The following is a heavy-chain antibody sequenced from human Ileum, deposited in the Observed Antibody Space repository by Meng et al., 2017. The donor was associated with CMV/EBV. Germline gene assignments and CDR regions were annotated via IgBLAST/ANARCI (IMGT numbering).Heavy chain of an antibody. D-gene: IGHD2-15*01. V-gene: IGHV3-23*01. CDR3: TRDSGGYCSGGSCYSTD. Sequence: GESLKISCAASRFTFSTYAMSWVRQAPGKGLEWVSVISGSGDSTYYTDYVRGRFTVSRDSSRNTLYLQMNSLRAEDTAIYYCTRDSGGYCSGGSCYSTDWGQGTLVTVSS. CDR2: ISGSGDST. CDR1: RFTFSTYA. J-gene: IGHJ4*02.